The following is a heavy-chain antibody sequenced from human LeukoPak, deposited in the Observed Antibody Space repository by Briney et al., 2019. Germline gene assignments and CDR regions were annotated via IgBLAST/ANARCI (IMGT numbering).Heavy chain of an antibody. CDR2: IYYSGST. Sequence: SETLSLTCTVSGGSISSYYWSWIRQPPGKGLEWIGYIYYSGSTNYNPSLKSRDTISVDTSKNQFSLKLSSVTAADTAVYYCARHHARKADFWSGYDAFDIWGQGTMVTVSS. CDR3: ARHHARKADFWSGYDAFDI. D-gene: IGHD3-3*01. J-gene: IGHJ3*02. CDR1: GGSISSYY. V-gene: IGHV4-59*01.